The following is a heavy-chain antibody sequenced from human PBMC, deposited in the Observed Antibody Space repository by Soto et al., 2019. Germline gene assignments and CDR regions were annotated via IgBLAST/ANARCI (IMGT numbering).Heavy chain of an antibody. D-gene: IGHD6-6*01. Sequence: GGSLRLSCAASGFTFISYGMHWVRQAPGKGLEWVAVIWYDGSNKYYADSVKGRFTIARDNSKNTLYLQMNSLRAEETAVYYCAGIAARNNWFDPWGQGTLVTVSS. J-gene: IGHJ5*02. V-gene: IGHV3-33*01. CDR2: IWYDGSNK. CDR3: AGIAARNNWFDP. CDR1: GFTFISYG.